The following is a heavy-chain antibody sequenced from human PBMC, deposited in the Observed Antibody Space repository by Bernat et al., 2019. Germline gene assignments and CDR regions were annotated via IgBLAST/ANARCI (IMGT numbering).Heavy chain of an antibody. D-gene: IGHD6-19*01. CDR2: IIPIFGTA. V-gene: IGHV1-69*01. J-gene: IGHJ3*02. CDR3: ARGAGAAVAGTEEDAFDI. Sequence: QVQLVQSGAEVKKPGSSVKVSCKASGGTFSSYAISWVRQAPGQGLEWMGGIIPIFGTANYAQKFQGRVMITADESTSTAYMELSSLRSEDTAVYYCARGAGAAVAGTEEDAFDIWGQGTMVTVSS. CDR1: GGTFSSYA.